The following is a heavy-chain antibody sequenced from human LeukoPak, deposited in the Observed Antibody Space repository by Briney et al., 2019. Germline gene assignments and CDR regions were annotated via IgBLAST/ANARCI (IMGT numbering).Heavy chain of an antibody. Sequence: GESLKISRKGSGYSFTSYWIGWVRQMPGKGLEWMGIIYPGDSDTRYSPSFQGQVTISADKSISTAYLQWSSLKASDTAMYYCARHGYNWNYGYYYYMDVWGKGTTVTVSS. CDR2: IYPGDSDT. CDR3: ARHGYNWNYGYYYYMDV. D-gene: IGHD1-7*01. J-gene: IGHJ6*03. V-gene: IGHV5-51*01. CDR1: GYSFTSYW.